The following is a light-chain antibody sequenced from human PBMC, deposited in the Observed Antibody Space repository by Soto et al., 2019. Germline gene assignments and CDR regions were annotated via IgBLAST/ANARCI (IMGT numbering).Light chain of an antibody. CDR1: QSVSSSY. Sequence: EIVLTQSPGTLSLSPGERATLSCRASQSVSSSYLAWYQQKPGQAPSLLIYGASSRATGIPDRFSGSGSGKDFTITISRLEPEDFAVYYCQQYGSSPLYTFGQGTKLEIK. V-gene: IGKV3-20*01. CDR3: QQYGSSPLYT. J-gene: IGKJ2*01. CDR2: GAS.